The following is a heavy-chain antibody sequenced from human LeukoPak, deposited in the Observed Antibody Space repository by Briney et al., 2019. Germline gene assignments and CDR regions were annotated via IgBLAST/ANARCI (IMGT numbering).Heavy chain of an antibody. D-gene: IGHD3-22*01. CDR2: INHSGST. V-gene: IGHV4-34*01. Sequence: SETLSLTCAVYGGSFSGYYWSWIRQPPGKGLEWIGEINHSGSTNYNPSLKSRVTISVDTSKNQFSLKLSSVTAADTAVYYCARAMSDSSGFDYWGQGTLVTVSS. CDR3: ARAMSDSSGFDY. J-gene: IGHJ4*02. CDR1: GGSFSGYY.